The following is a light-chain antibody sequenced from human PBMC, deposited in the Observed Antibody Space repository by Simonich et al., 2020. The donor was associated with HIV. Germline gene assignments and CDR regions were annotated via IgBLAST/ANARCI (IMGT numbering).Light chain of an antibody. CDR1: QSVSSSY. Sequence: EIVLTQSPGTLSLSPGERATLSCRASQSVSSSYLAWYQQKPGLAPRLLIYDASSRATGIPDRCSGIGSGTDFTLTISRLEPEDFAVYYCQQYGRSPPITFGQGTRLEIK. CDR2: DAS. CDR3: QQYGRSPPIT. J-gene: IGKJ5*01. V-gene: IGKV3D-20*01.